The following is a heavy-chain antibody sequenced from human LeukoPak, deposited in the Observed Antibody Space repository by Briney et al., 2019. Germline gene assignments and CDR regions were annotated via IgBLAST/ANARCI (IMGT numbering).Heavy chain of an antibody. J-gene: IGHJ4*02. CDR3: ATIKRGSIFGYFDF. V-gene: IGHV4-59*11. D-gene: IGHD5-18*01. CDR1: GGSISSHF. CDR2: LFDSVNT. Sequence: PSETLSLTCTVSGGSISSHFWSWIRQPPGKGLEWIAYLFDSVNTKDNPSLQSRLTLSADTSKNQFSLRLSSVTAADTAVYYCATIKRGSIFGYFDFWGQGIKVTVSS.